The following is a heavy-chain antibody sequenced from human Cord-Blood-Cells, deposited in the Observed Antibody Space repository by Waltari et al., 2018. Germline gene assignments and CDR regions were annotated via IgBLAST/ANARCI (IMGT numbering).Heavy chain of an antibody. D-gene: IGHD4-17*01. J-gene: IGHJ4*02. CDR3: ARVDGDYTFDY. CDR2: IYSVGST. Sequence: EVQLVESGGGLIQPGGSLSLSCAASGFTVSSNYLSWFRQAPGKGLEWVSVIYSVGSTYYADSVKGRFTISRDNSKNTLYLQMNSLRAEDTAVYYCARVDGDYTFDYWGQGTLVTVSS. V-gene: IGHV3-53*01. CDR1: GFTVSSNY.